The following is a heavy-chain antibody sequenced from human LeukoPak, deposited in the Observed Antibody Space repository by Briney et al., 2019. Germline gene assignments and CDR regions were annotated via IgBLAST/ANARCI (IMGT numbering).Heavy chain of an antibody. D-gene: IGHD6-13*01. J-gene: IGHJ4*02. Sequence: SETLSLTCTVSGGSIIGYYWSWIRQPAGKGLEWIGRIHGTGGTDYNPSLKGRVTMSVDTSKNQFSLKLTSVTAADTAVYYCAKDGSSWPFFDSWGQGTLVTVSS. CDR1: GGSIIGYY. CDR3: AKDGSSWPFFDS. V-gene: IGHV4-4*07. CDR2: IHGTGGT.